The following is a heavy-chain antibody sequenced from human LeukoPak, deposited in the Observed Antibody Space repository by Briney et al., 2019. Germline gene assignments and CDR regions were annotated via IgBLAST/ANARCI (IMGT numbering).Heavy chain of an antibody. CDR2: IYYSGST. Sequence: SETLSLTCTVSGGSISPYHWSWIRQPPGKGLEWIGYIYYSGSTNYNPSLKSRVTISVDTSKNQFSLRLSSVTAADTAVYYCARTNAFDIWGQGTTVTVS. J-gene: IGHJ3*02. V-gene: IGHV4-59*01. CDR3: ARTNAFDI. CDR1: GGSISPYH.